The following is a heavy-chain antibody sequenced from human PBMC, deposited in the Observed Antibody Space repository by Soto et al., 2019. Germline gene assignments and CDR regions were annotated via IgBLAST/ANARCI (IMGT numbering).Heavy chain of an antibody. V-gene: IGHV1-24*01. CDR1: GYTLNEVA. CDR3: PTYHGDYNFDH. Sequence: QVQLVQSGAEVKKPGASVKVSCKVSGYTLNEVAMHWVRQAPGKGLEWLGGFDPDEAETIYAQQFQGRVTMTEDTSTDTVYMELSSLRSEDTALYFCPTYHGDYNFDHWGQGTLVTVSS. D-gene: IGHD4-17*01. J-gene: IGHJ5*02. CDR2: FDPDEAET.